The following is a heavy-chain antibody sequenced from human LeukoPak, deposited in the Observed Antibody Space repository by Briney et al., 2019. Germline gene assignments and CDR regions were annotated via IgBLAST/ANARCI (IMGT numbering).Heavy chain of an antibody. CDR3: AKVPYSGSYSASWYFDY. J-gene: IGHJ4*02. CDR2: IKQDGSEK. CDR1: GFTFSTYW. V-gene: IGHV3-7*01. D-gene: IGHD1-26*01. Sequence: QSGGSLRLSCTASGFTFSTYWMHWVRQAPGKGLEWVATIKQDGSEKYYVDSVKGRFTISRDNAKNSLYLQMNSLRAEDTAVYYCAKVPYSGSYSASWYFDYWGQGTLVTVSS.